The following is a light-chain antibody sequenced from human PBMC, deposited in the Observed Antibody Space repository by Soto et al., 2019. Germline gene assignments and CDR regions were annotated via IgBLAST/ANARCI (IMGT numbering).Light chain of an antibody. CDR1: QSLLQSNGYNY. V-gene: IGKV2-28*01. J-gene: IGKJ1*01. CDR2: LGS. Sequence: MTQSPLSLPVTPGEPASISCRSSQSLLQSNGYNYLDWYLQRPGQSPQLLIFLGSYRASGVPDRFSGSGSGTDFTLTISSVEAEDFGVYYCMQPLQTPRTFGQGTRVEI. CDR3: MQPLQTPRT.